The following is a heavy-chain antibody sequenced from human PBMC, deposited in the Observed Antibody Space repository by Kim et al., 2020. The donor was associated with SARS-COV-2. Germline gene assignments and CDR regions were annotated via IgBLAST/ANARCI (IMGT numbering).Heavy chain of an antibody. V-gene: IGHV3-30*03. Sequence: GGSLRLSCAASGFTFSSYGMHWVRQAPGTGLEWVAVISYDGSNKYYADSVKGRFTISRDNSKNTLYLQMNSLRAEDTAVDYCALIWQELDPRVQGTLFTV. CDR3: ALIWQELDP. CDR2: ISYDGSNK. J-gene: IGHJ5*02. D-gene: IGHD1-1*01. CDR1: GFTFSSYG.